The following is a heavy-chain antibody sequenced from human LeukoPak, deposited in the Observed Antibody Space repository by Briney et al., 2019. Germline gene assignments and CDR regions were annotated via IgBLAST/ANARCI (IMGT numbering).Heavy chain of an antibody. J-gene: IGHJ4*02. CDR2: IDTTGSP. Sequence: PPQRLSLTCTVSGGSISSYYWSWIRQPAGKGLEWIGRIDTTGSPNYNPSLKSRVTMSVDTSKNQFSLNLTSVTAADTAVYYCARDRTYGGNSGFDYWGQGTLLTVSS. V-gene: IGHV4-4*07. D-gene: IGHD4-23*01. CDR3: ARDRTYGGNSGFDY. CDR1: GGSISSYY.